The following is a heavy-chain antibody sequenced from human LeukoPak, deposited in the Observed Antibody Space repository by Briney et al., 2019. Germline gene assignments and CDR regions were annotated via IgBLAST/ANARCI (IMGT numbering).Heavy chain of an antibody. CDR2: INTKSGMT. Sequence: ASVKVSCKASGYTFTRYDINWVRQATGQGLEWMGWINTKSGMTGHAQKFQGRITITKDTSINTVYMELSSLSSEDTAVYYCARDQGGDSGYDCWGQGTLVTVSS. D-gene: IGHD5-12*01. J-gene: IGHJ4*02. V-gene: IGHV1-8*03. CDR1: GYTFTRYD. CDR3: ARDQGGDSGYDC.